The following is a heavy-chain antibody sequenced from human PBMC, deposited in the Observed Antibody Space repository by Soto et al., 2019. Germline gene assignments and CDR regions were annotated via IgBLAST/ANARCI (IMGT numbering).Heavy chain of an antibody. J-gene: IGHJ6*02. CDR2: INPRVVST. D-gene: IGHD3-10*01. CDR1: GYTFTSYY. Sequence: ASVKVSCKASGYTFTSYYMHWVRQAPGQGLEGMGIINPRVVSTSYAQNFQARVTMTRDTSTSTVYMELSSLRSEDTAVYYCARWSISMFRGVSYGMDVWGQGTTGNVCS. CDR3: ARWSISMFRGVSYGMDV. V-gene: IGHV1-46*01.